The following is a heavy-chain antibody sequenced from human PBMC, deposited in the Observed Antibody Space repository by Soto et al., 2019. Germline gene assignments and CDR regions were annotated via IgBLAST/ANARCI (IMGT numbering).Heavy chain of an antibody. D-gene: IGHD3-16*02. CDR3: ATDRMSRPYYDYIWGSDRAPRTHFDY. J-gene: IGHJ4*02. V-gene: IGHV1-24*01. Sequence: ASVKVSCKVSGYTLTELSMHWVRQAPGKGLEWMGGFDPEDGETIYAQKFQGRVTMTEDTSTDTAYMELSSLRSEDTAAYYCATDRMSRPYYDYIWGSDRAPRTHFDYWGQGTLVTVSS. CDR1: GYTLTELS. CDR2: FDPEDGET.